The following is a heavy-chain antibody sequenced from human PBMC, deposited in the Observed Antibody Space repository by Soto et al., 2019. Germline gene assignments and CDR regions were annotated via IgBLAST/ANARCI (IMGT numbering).Heavy chain of an antibody. CDR2: IIPMFGII. V-gene: IGHV1-69*17. D-gene: IGHD3-16*01. CDR1: GAAFSFLC. Sequence: SFLKGSCRGSGAAFSFLCTRWLRQAHEQGLEWMGGIIPMFGIINYAQKFQGRVTITADRSTTTAYMELISLRSDDAAVYYCAILTQITGFPWG. CDR3: AILTQITGFP. J-gene: IGHJ5*02.